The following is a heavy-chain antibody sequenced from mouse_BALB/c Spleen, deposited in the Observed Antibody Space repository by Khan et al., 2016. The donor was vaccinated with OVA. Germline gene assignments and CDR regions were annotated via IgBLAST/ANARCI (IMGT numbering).Heavy chain of an antibody. CDR3: ARPPYFSYVMVY. V-gene: IGHV9-3-1*01. J-gene: IGHJ4*01. D-gene: IGHD2-10*01. Sequence: QIQLVQSGPELQKPGETVKISCKASGYTFTNYGMNWVKQAPGKGLKWMGWINTHTGEATYADDFKGRFALSLETSASTAYLQINSLKNEDTATYFCARPPYFSYVMVYWGQATSVTVSS. CDR2: INTHTGEA. CDR1: GYTFTNYG.